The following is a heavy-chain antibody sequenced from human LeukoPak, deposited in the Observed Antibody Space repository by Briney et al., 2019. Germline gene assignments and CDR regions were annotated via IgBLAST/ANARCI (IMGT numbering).Heavy chain of an antibody. J-gene: IGHJ4*02. V-gene: IGHV4-59*12. Sequence: SETLSLTCTVSGGSISSYYWSWIRQPPGKGLEWIGYIYQSGSTYYNPSLKSRVTISVDRSKNQFSLKLSSVTAADTAVYYCARDRRPRPARFDYWGQGTLVTVSS. D-gene: IGHD6-6*01. CDR2: IYQSGST. CDR1: GGSISSYY. CDR3: ARDRRPRPARFDY.